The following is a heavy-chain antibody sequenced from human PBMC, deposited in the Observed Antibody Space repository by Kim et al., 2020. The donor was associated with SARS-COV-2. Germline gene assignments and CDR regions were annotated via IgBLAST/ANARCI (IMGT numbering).Heavy chain of an antibody. J-gene: IGHJ4*02. Sequence: DYANSGKGRFTITRNNAKNALYLQMNSLRAEDTAVYYCARGSEGYYFDYWGQGTLVTVSS. V-gene: IGHV3-11*01. CDR3: ARGSEGYYFDY.